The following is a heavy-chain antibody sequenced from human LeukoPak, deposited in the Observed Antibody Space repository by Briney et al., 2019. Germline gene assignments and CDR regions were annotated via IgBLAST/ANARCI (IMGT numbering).Heavy chain of an antibody. V-gene: IGHV5-51*01. J-gene: IGHJ4*02. Sequence: GESLKISCKGSGYRFARYWIGLVRQMPGKGLEWMGIIYPGDSDTRYSPSFQRQVTISADKSITTAYLQWSRLKAADNGIYYCARGGYDEDSSGFHCYWGQGTLVTVSS. D-gene: IGHD3-22*01. CDR3: ARGGYDEDSSGFHCY. CDR2: IYPGDSDT. CDR1: GYRFARYW.